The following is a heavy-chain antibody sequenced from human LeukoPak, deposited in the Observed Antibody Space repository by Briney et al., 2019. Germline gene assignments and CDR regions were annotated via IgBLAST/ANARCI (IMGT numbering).Heavy chain of an antibody. CDR3: AKCPSSGWPDAFDI. Sequence: PGGSLRLSCAASGFTFAKYAMSWVRQAPGKGLEWVSGVSGSGGFTYYADSVKGRFTISRDNSKNTLYMQMSSLRAEDTALYYCAKCPSSGWPDAFDIWGQGTMVTVSS. CDR1: GFTFAKYA. D-gene: IGHD6-19*01. V-gene: IGHV3-23*01. CDR2: VSGSGGFT. J-gene: IGHJ3*02.